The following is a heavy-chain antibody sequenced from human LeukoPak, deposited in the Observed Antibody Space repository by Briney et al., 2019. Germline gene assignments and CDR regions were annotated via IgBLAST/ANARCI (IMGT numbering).Heavy chain of an antibody. CDR2: INHSGST. Sequence: EASETLSLTCAVYGGSFSGYYWSWIRQPPGKGLEWIGEINHSGSTNYNPSRKSRLTISVDTSKNQFSPKLSSVTAADTAVYYCVRLGGAPYDFWSGYNANWFDPWGQGTLVTVSS. CDR3: VRLGGAPYDFWSGYNANWFDP. D-gene: IGHD3-3*01. CDR1: GGSFSGYY. J-gene: IGHJ5*02. V-gene: IGHV4-34*01.